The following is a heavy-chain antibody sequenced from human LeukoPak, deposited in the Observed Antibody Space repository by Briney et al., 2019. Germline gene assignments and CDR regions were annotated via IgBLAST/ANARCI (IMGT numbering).Heavy chain of an antibody. CDR1: GGSISGYY. D-gene: IGHD1-1*01. J-gene: IGHJ4*02. Sequence: SETPSLSCAVSGGSISGYYWSWIRQPPGKGLEWIGYIYYNGETNYSPSLKSRVTMSVDTSQNQFSLKLSSVTAADTAVYYCAGYDNNKYFIYWGQGTLVTVSS. CDR2: IYYNGET. CDR3: AGYDNNKYFIY. V-gene: IGHV4-59*01.